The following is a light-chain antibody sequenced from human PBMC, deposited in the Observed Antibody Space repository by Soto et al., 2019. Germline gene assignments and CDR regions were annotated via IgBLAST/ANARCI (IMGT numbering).Light chain of an antibody. J-gene: IGKJ4*02. Sequence: SVLSHCALTLPFSLGESSTLTCRASQCLXIYFSWYQAKPGEATRVLISXASNRATGIPDMFTGSGCGTDFTITISSLEPEELEVYYWQQRSHPRTFGGGTKVDI. CDR3: QQRSHPRT. CDR1: QCLXIY. V-gene: IGKV3-11*01. CDR2: XAS.